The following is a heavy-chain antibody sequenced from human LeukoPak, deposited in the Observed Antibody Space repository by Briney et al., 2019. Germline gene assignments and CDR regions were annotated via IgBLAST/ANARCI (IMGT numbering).Heavy chain of an antibody. D-gene: IGHD1-26*01. CDR1: GYTFTNYA. V-gene: IGHV1-24*01. J-gene: IGHJ4*02. CDR3: ATDRRRGSYPSGY. CDR2: FDPEDGET. Sequence: ASVKVSCKASGYTFTNYAVNWVRQAPGKGLEWMGGFDPEDGETIYAQKFQGRVTMTEDTSTDTAYMELSSLRSEDTAVYYCATDRRRGSYPSGYWGQGTLVTVSS.